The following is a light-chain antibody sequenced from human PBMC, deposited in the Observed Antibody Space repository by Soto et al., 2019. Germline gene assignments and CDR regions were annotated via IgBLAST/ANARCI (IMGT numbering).Light chain of an antibody. J-gene: IGKJ3*01. Sequence: EIVMTQSPATLSVSPGERATLSCRASQSVSSNLAWYQQKPGQAPRLLIYGASTRATGIPARVSGGGSGTEFTLTISSLHSEDFAVYYCQQYNNWPFPFGPGTKVDIK. CDR1: QSVSSN. CDR3: QQYNNWPFP. CDR2: GAS. V-gene: IGKV3-15*01.